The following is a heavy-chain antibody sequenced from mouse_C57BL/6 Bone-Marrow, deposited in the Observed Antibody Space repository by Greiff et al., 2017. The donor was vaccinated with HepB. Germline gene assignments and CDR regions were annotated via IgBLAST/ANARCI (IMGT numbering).Heavy chain of an antibody. V-gene: IGHV14-3*01. CDR2: IDPANGNT. Sequence: EVQLQQSVAELVRPGASVKLSCTASGFNIKNTYMHWVKQRPEQGLEWIGRIDPANGNTKYAPKFQGKATITADTSYNTAYLQLSSLTSEDTAIYYCARRGRYYYGSRVPFYYAMDYWGQGTSVTVSS. CDR1: GFNIKNTY. CDR3: ARRGRYYYGSRVPFYYAMDY. J-gene: IGHJ4*01. D-gene: IGHD1-1*01.